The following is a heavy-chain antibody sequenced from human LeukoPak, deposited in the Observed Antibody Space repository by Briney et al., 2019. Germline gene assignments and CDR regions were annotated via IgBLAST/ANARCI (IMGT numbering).Heavy chain of an antibody. CDR2: INQHGSEE. V-gene: IGHV3-7*01. J-gene: IGHJ4*02. CDR3: VGEWEQLR. Sequence: GGSLRLSCAASGFTFSSNWMHWVRQAPGKGLGWVANINQHGSEEFYVDSVKGRFTISREDAKNSLYLHMNSLRVEDTAVYYCVGEWEQLRWGQGTLVTVSS. CDR1: GFTFSSNW. D-gene: IGHD1-26*01.